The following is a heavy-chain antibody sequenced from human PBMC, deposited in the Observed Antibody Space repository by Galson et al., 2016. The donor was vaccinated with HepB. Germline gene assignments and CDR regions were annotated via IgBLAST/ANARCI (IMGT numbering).Heavy chain of an antibody. CDR3: ASGNHWNHAY. D-gene: IGHD1-14*01. J-gene: IGHJ4*02. CDR1: GFTFNDYD. Sequence: SLRLSCAISGFTFNDYDMHWVRQGTGQSLEWVATMGPHGDKYYPGSVKGRFIVSRESAKNSLFLQMDSLRAGDSGVYYCASGNHWNHAYWGQGTLVTVSS. V-gene: IGHV3-13*01. CDR2: MGPHGDK.